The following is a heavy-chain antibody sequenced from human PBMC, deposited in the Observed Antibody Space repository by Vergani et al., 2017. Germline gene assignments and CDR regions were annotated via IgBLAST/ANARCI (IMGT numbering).Heavy chain of an antibody. CDR2: ISSSSSYI. CDR3: ARASQWELLDYFDY. J-gene: IGHJ4*02. V-gene: IGHV3-21*01. CDR1: GFTFSSYS. Sequence: EVQLVESGGGLVKPGGSLRLSCAASGFTFSSYSMNWVRQAPGKGLEWVSSISSSSSYIYYADSVKGRFTISRDNAKNSLYLQMNSLRAEDTAVYYCARASQWELLDYFDYWGQGTLVTVSS. D-gene: IGHD1-26*01.